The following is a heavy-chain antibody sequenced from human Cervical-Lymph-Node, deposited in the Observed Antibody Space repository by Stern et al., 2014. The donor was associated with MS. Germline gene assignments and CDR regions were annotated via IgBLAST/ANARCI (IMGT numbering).Heavy chain of an antibody. D-gene: IGHD3/OR15-3a*01. CDR3: ASGTGSKRPTGNY. V-gene: IGHV1-46*01. CDR2: IHPNGDSA. CDR1: GYTFTSHY. Sequence: VRLVQSGAEVKKPGASVKVSCKASGYTFTSHYMHWVRQAPGQGLELVGIIHPNGDSASYAQKFQGRVTMTRDTSTSTVYMELSSLRSEDTAVYYCASGTGSKRPTGNYWGQGTLVTVSS. J-gene: IGHJ4*02.